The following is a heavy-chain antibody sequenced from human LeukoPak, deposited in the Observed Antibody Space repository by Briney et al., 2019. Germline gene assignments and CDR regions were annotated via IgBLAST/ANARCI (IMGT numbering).Heavy chain of an antibody. V-gene: IGHV4-39*07. CDR2: IYYSGST. CDR1: GGSISSSSYY. Sequence: SETLSLTCTVSGGSISSSSYYWGWIRQPPGKGLEWIGSIYYSGSTYYNPSLKSRVTISVDTSKNQFSLKLSSVTAADTAVYYCARAVAAAGFGNNWFDPWGQGTLVTVSS. J-gene: IGHJ5*02. D-gene: IGHD6-13*01. CDR3: ARAVAAAGFGNNWFDP.